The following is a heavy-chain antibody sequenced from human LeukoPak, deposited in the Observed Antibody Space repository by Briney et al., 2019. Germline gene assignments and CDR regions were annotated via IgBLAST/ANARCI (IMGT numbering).Heavy chain of an antibody. CDR3: AKATSRMTTVTSPLGY. V-gene: IGHV3-23*01. J-gene: IGHJ4*02. CDR1: GFTFSSYA. D-gene: IGHD4-17*01. Sequence: GGSLRLSCAASGFTFSSYATNWVRQAPGKGLEWLSAISGSGGGTYYADSVKGRFTISRDNSKNTLYLQMNSLRAEDTAVYYCAKATSRMTTVTSPLGYWGQGTLVTVSS. CDR2: ISGSGGGT.